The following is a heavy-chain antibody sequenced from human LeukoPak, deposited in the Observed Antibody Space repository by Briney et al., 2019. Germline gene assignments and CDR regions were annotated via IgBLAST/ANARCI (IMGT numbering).Heavy chain of an antibody. CDR2: IRTKVDSYAT. CDR3: ARPSSGFHF. V-gene: IGHV3-73*01. Sequence: GGSLRLSCAASGFIFSDFAMHWVRQASGKGLEWVGRIRTKVDSYATTYAASVKGRFTVSRDDSKNTAYLEMNSLTSEDTAVYYCARPSSGFHFWGQGTLVTVSS. D-gene: IGHD3-22*01. J-gene: IGHJ4*02. CDR1: GFIFSDFA.